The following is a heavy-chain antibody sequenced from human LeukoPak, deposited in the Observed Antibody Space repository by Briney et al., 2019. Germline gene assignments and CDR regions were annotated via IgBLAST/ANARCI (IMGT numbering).Heavy chain of an antibody. J-gene: IGHJ4*02. CDR3: ATFGLVAALDL. Sequence: GGSLRLSCAASGFSFNAYWMAWVRQAPGTGLEWVANINPAGSETFHVDPVKGRFSISRDHAKNLVHLQMNSLRAEDTAVYYCATFGLVAALDLWGQGTLVTVSS. D-gene: IGHD5-12*01. CDR1: GFSFNAYW. V-gene: IGHV3-7*01. CDR2: INPAGSET.